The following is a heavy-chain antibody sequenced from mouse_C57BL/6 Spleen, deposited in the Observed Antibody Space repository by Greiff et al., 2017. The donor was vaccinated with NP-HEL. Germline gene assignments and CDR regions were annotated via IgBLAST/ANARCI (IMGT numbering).Heavy chain of an antibody. J-gene: IGHJ4*01. CDR1: GYTFTTYP. CDR2: FYPYNDDT. V-gene: IGHV1-47*01. Sequence: VQLQQSGAELVKPGASVKMSCKASGYTFTTYPIEWMKQNHGKSLEWIGHFYPYNDDTKYNEKFKGKATLTVEKSSSTVYLELSRVTSDDSSVYYCARKGGYYDYAMDYWGQGTSVTVSS. CDR3: ARKGGYYDYAMDY. D-gene: IGHD2-3*01.